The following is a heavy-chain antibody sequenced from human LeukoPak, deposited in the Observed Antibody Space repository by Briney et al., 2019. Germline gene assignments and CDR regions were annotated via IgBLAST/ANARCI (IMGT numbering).Heavy chain of an antibody. CDR1: GFTFSSYA. J-gene: IGHJ4*02. CDR3: AKGISGWYWVY. CDR2: ISGSGGST. V-gene: IGHV3-23*01. Sequence: GSLRLSCAASGFTFSSYAMSWVRQAPGKGLEWVSAISGSGGSTYYADSVKGRFTISKDNSKNTLYLQMNSLRAEDTAVYYCAKGISGWYWVYWGQGTLVTVSS. D-gene: IGHD6-19*01.